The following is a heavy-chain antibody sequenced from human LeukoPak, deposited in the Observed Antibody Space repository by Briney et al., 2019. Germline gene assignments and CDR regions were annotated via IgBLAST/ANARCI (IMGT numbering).Heavy chain of an antibody. CDR1: GGSISSSSSY. D-gene: IGHD2-21*02. V-gene: IGHV4-39*01. Sequence: SETLSLTCTVSGGSISSSSSYWGWIRQPPGKGLEWIGHICYSGSTYYNPSLKSRVTVSVDTSKKQFSLKLNSVTAADTAVYYCARYFCGGDCYSGYFDYWGQGTLVTVSS. CDR3: ARYFCGGDCYSGYFDY. J-gene: IGHJ4*02. CDR2: ICYSGST.